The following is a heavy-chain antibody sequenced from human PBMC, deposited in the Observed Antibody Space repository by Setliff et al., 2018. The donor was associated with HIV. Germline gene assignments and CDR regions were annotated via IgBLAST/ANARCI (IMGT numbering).Heavy chain of an antibody. J-gene: IGHJ4*02. CDR3: ARGLSFYDPGGFDY. CDR2: IHTSGST. D-gene: IGHD5-12*01. CDR1: GGSISSYY. Sequence: SETLSLTCTVSGGSISSYYWSWIRQPPGKGLEWIGYIHTSGSTNYNPSLTSRVTISVDTSRNQFSRKLSSVTAADTAVYYCARGLSFYDPGGFDYWGQGTLVTVSS. V-gene: IGHV4-4*09.